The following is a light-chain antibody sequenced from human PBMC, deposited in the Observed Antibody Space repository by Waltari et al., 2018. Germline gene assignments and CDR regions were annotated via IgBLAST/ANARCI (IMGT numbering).Light chain of an antibody. Sequence: QSVLTQPPSVSAAPGQQVTISCSVSRSHLGNDYVSWYQQLPGTAPKLFIYENNKRPSGIPDRFSGSKSGTSATLGITGLQTGDEADYYCGTWDTSLSALIFGGGTKLTVL. CDR3: GTWDTSLSALI. CDR2: ENN. V-gene: IGLV1-51*02. CDR1: RSHLGNDY. J-gene: IGLJ2*01.